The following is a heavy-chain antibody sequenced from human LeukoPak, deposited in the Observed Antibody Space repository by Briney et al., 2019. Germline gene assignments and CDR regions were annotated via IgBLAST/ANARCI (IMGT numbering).Heavy chain of an antibody. CDR1: GFTFSSYS. CDR3: ARDPPEYCSGGRCYDAFFDY. Sequence: PGGSLRLSCAASGFTFSSYSMNWVRQAPGKGLEWVSSISSSSSYIYYADSLKGRFTISRDNAKNSLYLQMNSLRAEDTAVYYCARDPPEYCSGGRCYDAFFDYWGQGTLVTVSS. CDR2: ISSSSSYI. V-gene: IGHV3-21*01. J-gene: IGHJ4*02. D-gene: IGHD2-15*01.